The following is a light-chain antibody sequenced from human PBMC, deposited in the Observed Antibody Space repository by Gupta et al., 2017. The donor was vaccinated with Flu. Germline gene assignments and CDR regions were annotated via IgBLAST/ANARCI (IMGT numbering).Light chain of an antibody. CDR1: HNSLHSFNNKGY. J-gene: IGKJ5*01. CDR3: QQYISTPPT. Sequence: NCKPSHNSLHSFNNKGYLAWYQQKPGQPPKLLLYWASTRLSGVPERFSGSGSGTDFTLTISSLQPDDVGIYYCQQYISTPPTFGQGTRL. V-gene: IGKV4-1*01. CDR2: WAS.